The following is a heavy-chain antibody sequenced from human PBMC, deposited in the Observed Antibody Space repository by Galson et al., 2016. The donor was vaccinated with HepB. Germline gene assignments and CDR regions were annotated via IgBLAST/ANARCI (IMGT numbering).Heavy chain of an antibody. CDR3: TIVITLSGAFDL. CDR1: GYTFTDHY. CDR2: IDPDSGAT. Sequence: SVKVSCKASGYTFTDHYFHWVRQAPGQGPEWMGWIDPDSGATNFAQNFQGRVTMTRDTSISTAYMELSSLKSDETAVYYCTIVITLSGAFDLWGQGTMVTVSS. D-gene: IGHD2/OR15-2a*01. J-gene: IGHJ3*01. V-gene: IGHV1-2*02.